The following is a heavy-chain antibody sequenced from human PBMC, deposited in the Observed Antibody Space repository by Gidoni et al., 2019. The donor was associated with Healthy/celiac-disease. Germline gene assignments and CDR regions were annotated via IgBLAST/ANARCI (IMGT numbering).Heavy chain of an antibody. CDR2: IWYDGSNK. V-gene: IGHV3-33*01. D-gene: IGHD1-20*01. Sequence: QVQLVESGGGVVQPGMSLRLSCAASGCTFRSYGMHWVRQAPGKGLEWVSVIWYDGSNKYYADSVKGRFTISRDNSKNTLYLQMNSLRAEDTAVYYCARDLIPLSITGTSSWGQGTLVTVSS. J-gene: IGHJ4*02. CDR1: GCTFRSYG. CDR3: ARDLIPLSITGTSS.